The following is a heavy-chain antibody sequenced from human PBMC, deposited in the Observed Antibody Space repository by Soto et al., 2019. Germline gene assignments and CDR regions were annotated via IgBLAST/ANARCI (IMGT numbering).Heavy chain of an antibody. CDR2: ISNSGGST. CDR1: GFTFSTYA. J-gene: IGHJ4*02. D-gene: IGHD3-10*01. V-gene: IGHV3-23*01. CDR3: AQDRWGDGSGSPDC. Sequence: EVQLLESGGGLVQPGGSLRLSCAASGFTFSTYAMNWVRQTPGEGLEWVSGISNSGGSTYYADSVKGRFTISRDNSKNTLYLQINSLRAEDTAVYYCAQDRWGDGSGSPDCWGQGTLVTVSS.